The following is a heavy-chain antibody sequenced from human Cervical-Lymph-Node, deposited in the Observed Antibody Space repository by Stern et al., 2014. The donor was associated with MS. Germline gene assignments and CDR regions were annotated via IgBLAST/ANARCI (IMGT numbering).Heavy chain of an antibody. CDR1: GGSLRSYY. Sequence: QLQLQESGPGLVKPSETLSLTCTVSGGSLRSYYWNWIRPAPGKGLEWLGVIYHTGLVNYNPSLSSRVAMSVDTSKNQFSLTVSSVTAADTAVYYCAREGEYCSGSRCYPFLDYWGQGTLVTVSS. CDR3: AREGEYCSGSRCYPFLDY. V-gene: IGHV4-59*01. CDR2: IYHTGLV. J-gene: IGHJ4*02. D-gene: IGHD2-15*01.